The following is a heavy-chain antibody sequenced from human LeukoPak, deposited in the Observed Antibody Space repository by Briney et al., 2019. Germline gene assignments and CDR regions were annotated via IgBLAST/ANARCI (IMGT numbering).Heavy chain of an antibody. V-gene: IGHV4-34*01. CDR1: GGSFSGYY. J-gene: IGHJ6*03. CDR3: ARGTIFGVVGHTYYMDV. D-gene: IGHD3-3*01. CDR2: INHSGST. Sequence: PSETLSLTCAVYGGSFSGYYWSWIRQPPGKGLEWIGEINHSGSTNYNPSLKSRVTISVDTSKNQFSLKLSSVTAADTAVYYCARGTIFGVVGHTYYMDVWGKGTTVTVSS.